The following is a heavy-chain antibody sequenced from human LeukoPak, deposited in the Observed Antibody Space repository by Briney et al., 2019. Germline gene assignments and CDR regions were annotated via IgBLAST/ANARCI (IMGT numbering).Heavy chain of an antibody. D-gene: IGHD6-6*01. Sequence: GGSLRLSCAASGFTFSSYSMNWVRQAPGKGLEWVSSISSSSSYIYYADSVKGRFTISRDNAKNSLYLQMNSLRAEDTAVYYCAREVFLSSSFHYYFDYWGQGTLVTVSS. CDR2: ISSSSSYI. J-gene: IGHJ4*02. CDR3: AREVFLSSSFHYYFDY. CDR1: GFTFSSYS. V-gene: IGHV3-21*01.